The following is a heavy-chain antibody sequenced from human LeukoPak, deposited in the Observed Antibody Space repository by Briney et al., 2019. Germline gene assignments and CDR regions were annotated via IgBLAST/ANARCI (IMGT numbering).Heavy chain of an antibody. D-gene: IGHD6-13*01. CDR2: ISYEGSNK. Sequence: GRSLRLSCAASGYTFSSYAMHWVRQAPGKGLEWGAVISYEGSNKYYADSVKGRFTISRDNSKNTLYLQMNSLRAEDTAVYYCARDYTRVQQLVLYPHVLPYYYYGMDVWGEGTTVTVSS. CDR1: GYTFSSYA. V-gene: IGHV3-30*04. CDR3: ARDYTRVQQLVLYPHVLPYYYYGMDV. J-gene: IGHJ6*04.